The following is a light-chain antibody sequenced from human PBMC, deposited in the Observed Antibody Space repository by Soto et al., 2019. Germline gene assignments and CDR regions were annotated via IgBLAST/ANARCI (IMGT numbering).Light chain of an antibody. CDR3: QQRSNWPLT. CDR2: DTS. CDR1: QSVSTY. V-gene: IGKV3-11*01. J-gene: IGKJ4*01. Sequence: EFVLTQSPATLSLSPGGRATLSCRASQSVSTYLAWYQQKPGQAPRLLIYDTSNRATGIPARFSGSGSGTDFTLTISSLEPEDFAVYYCQQRSNWPLTFGGGTKVELK.